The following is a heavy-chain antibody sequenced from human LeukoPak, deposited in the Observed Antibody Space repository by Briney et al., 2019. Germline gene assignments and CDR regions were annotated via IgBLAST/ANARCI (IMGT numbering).Heavy chain of an antibody. CDR2: ISWSGGTT. J-gene: IGHJ4*02. CDR1: GFSFQDYT. CDR3: AKERIGGSPDY. D-gene: IGHD3-10*01. Sequence: GGSLRLSCAASGFSFQDYTVHWVRQPPGKGLEWVSQISWSGGTTYYADSVKGRFTISRDNSRNSLYLQMNSLRTEDTALYYCAKERIGGSPDYWGQGTLLTVSS. V-gene: IGHV3-43*01.